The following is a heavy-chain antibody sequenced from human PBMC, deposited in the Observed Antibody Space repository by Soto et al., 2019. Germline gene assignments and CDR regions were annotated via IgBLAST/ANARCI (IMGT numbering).Heavy chain of an antibody. CDR3: ARYPDYYYDSSGPFDY. V-gene: IGHV1-18*01. CDR1: GYTFTSYG. Sequence: ASVKVSCKASGYTFTSYGISWVRQAPGQGLEWMGWISAYTRNTDYAQELQGRVTMTTDTSTSTAYMELRSLRSDDTAVYYCARYPDYYYDSSGPFDYWGQGTLVTVSS. D-gene: IGHD3-22*01. J-gene: IGHJ4*02. CDR2: ISAYTRNT.